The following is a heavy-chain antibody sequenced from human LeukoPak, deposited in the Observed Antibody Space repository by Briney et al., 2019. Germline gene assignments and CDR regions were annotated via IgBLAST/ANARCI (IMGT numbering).Heavy chain of an antibody. Sequence: SETLSLTCTLSGGSISIYRWSWIRQPAGKGLEWIGRIHTSGSTNYNPSLKSRVTMSVDTSKNQFSLKLSSVTAADTAVYFCARDRYYYDSSGYSLFDYWGQGTLVTVSS. J-gene: IGHJ4*02. CDR1: GGSISIYR. D-gene: IGHD3-22*01. V-gene: IGHV4-4*07. CDR2: IHTSGST. CDR3: ARDRYYYDSSGYSLFDY.